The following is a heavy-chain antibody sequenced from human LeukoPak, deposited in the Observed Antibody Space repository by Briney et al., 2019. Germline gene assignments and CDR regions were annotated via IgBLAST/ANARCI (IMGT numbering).Heavy chain of an antibody. D-gene: IGHD3-22*01. CDR3: ARSAYYYHTRGYHNYYHYGMDV. CDR1: GFTFSTYW. CDR2: IRQDGNEK. J-gene: IGHJ6*02. Sequence: GGSLRLSCAASGFTFSTYWMSWVRQAPGKGLEWVATIRQDGNEKHHVDPVKGRFTISRDNAENSLYLQMNSLRADDTAVYYCARSAYYYHTRGYHNYYHYGMDVWGQGTTVTVSS. V-gene: IGHV3-7*05.